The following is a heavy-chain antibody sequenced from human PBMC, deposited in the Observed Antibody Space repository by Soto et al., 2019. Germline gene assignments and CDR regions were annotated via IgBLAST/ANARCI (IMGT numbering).Heavy chain of an antibody. Sequence: QVQLVESGGGVVQPGRSLRLSCAASGFTFSSYAIHWVREAPGKGLEWVAVISYDGSNEYYADSVKGRFTISRDNSKNALYLQMNSLRGEDTAVYYCARDREYSGYDSLDYWGQGTLVTVSS. CDR3: ARDREYSGYDSLDY. V-gene: IGHV3-30-3*01. D-gene: IGHD5-12*01. CDR1: GFTFSSYA. CDR2: ISYDGSNE. J-gene: IGHJ4*02.